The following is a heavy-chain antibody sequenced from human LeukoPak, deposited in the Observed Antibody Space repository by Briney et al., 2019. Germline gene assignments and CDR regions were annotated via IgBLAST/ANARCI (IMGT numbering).Heavy chain of an antibody. CDR1: VFTFSGSA. CDR2: IRSKANSYAT. D-gene: IGHD4-17*01. CDR3: TRPSQYGDYGPFDY. Sequence: GGSLRLSCAASVFTFSGSAMHSVRQASGEGLEWVGRIRSKANSYATAYAASVKGRFTISRDDSKNTAYLQMNSLKTEDTAVYYCTRPSQYGDYGPFDYWGQGTLVTVSS. J-gene: IGHJ4*02. V-gene: IGHV3-73*01.